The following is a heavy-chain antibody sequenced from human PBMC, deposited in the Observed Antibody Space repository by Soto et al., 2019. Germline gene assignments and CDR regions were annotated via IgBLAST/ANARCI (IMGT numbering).Heavy chain of an antibody. Sequence: TLSLTCPDAGIVTFSGRYCWSWIRQRPGKGLECLGYIFNSGSAYYNPSLRSRVTISIDTSKDEFSLTLSSVTAADTAVYFCARGYSGYDYNFDYWGQGISVTVSS. J-gene: IGHJ4*02. CDR2: IFNSGSA. V-gene: IGHV4-31*03. D-gene: IGHD5-12*01. CDR3: ARGYSGYDYNFDY. CDR1: GIVTFSGRYC.